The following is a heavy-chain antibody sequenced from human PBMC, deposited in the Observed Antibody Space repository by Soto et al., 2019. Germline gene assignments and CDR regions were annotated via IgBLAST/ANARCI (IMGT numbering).Heavy chain of an antibody. D-gene: IGHD4-17*01. Sequence: EVQLVESGGGLVQPGGSLRLSCAASGFTVSSNYMSWVRQAPGKGLEWVSVIYSGGSTYYADSVKGRFTISRDNSKNRFYLKRNSRRAEDTGVYYWATKTRVTTKKDSGGRGPLVP. CDR2: IYSGGST. CDR3: ATKTRVTTKKDS. J-gene: IGHJ4*02. CDR1: GFTVSSNY. V-gene: IGHV3-66*01.